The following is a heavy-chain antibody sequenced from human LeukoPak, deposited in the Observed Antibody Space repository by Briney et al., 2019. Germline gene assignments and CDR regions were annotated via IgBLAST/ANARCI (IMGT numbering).Heavy chain of an antibody. CDR2: IIPIFGTA. D-gene: IGHD2-2*01. CDR3: ARGGYCSSTSCYPYYYYYMDV. CDR1: GGTFSSYA. V-gene: IGHV1-69*01. Sequence: SVKVSCKASGGTFSSYAISWVRQAPGQGLELMGGIIPIFGTANYAQKFQGRVTITADEPTGTAYMELSSLRSEDTAVYYCARGGYCSSTSCYPYYYYYMDVWGKGTTVTVSS. J-gene: IGHJ6*03.